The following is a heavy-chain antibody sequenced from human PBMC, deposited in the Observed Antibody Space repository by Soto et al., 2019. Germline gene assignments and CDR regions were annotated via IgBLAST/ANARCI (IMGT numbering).Heavy chain of an antibody. D-gene: IGHD3-10*01. CDR3: ARDRVWFGDGLYNWFDP. V-gene: IGHV4-31*01. CDR2: IYYSGST. J-gene: IGHJ5*02. CDR1: GGSISSGGYY. Sequence: QVQLQESGPGLVKPSQTLSLTCTVSGGSISSGGYYWSWIRQHPGKGLEWIGYIYYSGSTYYNPSLKSPVTISVDTSKNQFSVKLSSVTAADTAVYYCARDRVWFGDGLYNWFDPWGQGTLVTVSS.